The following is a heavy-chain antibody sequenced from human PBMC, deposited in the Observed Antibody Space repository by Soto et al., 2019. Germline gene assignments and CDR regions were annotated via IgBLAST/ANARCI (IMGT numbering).Heavy chain of an antibody. V-gene: IGHV1-2*04. CDR1: GYTFTGYY. J-gene: IGHJ6*02. Sequence: ASVKVSCKASGYTFTGYYMPWVRQAPGQGLEWMGWINPNSGGTNYAQKFQGWVTMTRDTSISTAYMELSRLRSDDTAVYYCARGASGVVNYYCYYGMDVWGQGTTVTVSS. CDR3: ARGASGVVNYYCYYGMDV. D-gene: IGHD3-3*01. CDR2: INPNSGGT.